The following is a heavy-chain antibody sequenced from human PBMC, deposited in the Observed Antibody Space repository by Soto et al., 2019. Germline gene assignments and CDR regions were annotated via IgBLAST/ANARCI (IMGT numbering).Heavy chain of an antibody. D-gene: IGHD4-17*01. V-gene: IGHV4-39*01. J-gene: IGHJ6*02. CDR3: ATHHGDYDYFSLYCGMDV. CDR2: IYYTGST. Sequence: PSETLSLTCTVSGGSITSSSFYWGWIRQPPGKGLEWIGSIYYTGSTYYNPSLKSRVTISVDTSKNQFPLMMSSVTAADTAVYYCATHHGDYDYFSLYCGMDVWGQGTTVTVSS. CDR1: GGSITSSSFY.